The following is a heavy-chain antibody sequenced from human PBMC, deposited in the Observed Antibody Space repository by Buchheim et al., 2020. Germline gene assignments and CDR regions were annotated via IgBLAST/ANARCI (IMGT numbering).Heavy chain of an antibody. CDR2: MYNSGST. Sequence: QVQLQESGPGLVKPSQTLSLTCTVSGDSMERGGFYWNWIRQHPGMGLEFIGYMYNSGSTYFNPSLRGRVTISAATSKNQFSLKLSSVTAADTAVYFCARGTPRYYFDFWGQGTL. D-gene: IGHD3-10*01. V-gene: IGHV4-31*03. J-gene: IGHJ4*02. CDR1: GDSMERGGFY. CDR3: ARGTPRYYFDF.